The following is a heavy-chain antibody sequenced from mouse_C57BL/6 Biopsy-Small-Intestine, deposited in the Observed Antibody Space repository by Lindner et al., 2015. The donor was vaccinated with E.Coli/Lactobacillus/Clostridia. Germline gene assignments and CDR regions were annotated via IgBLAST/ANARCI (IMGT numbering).Heavy chain of an antibody. V-gene: IGHV2-9*01. J-gene: IGHJ4*01. CDR2: MWAGGST. CDR1: GFSLTSYG. Sequence: VQLQESGPVLVAPSQGLSITCTVSGFSLTSYGVHWVRQPPGKGLEWLGVMWAGGSTNYNSALMSRLSISKDNSKSQVFLKMNSLQTDDTAMYYCAKHRAYYSNYHALDYWGQGTSVTVSS. CDR3: AKHRAYYSNYHALDY. D-gene: IGHD2-5*01.